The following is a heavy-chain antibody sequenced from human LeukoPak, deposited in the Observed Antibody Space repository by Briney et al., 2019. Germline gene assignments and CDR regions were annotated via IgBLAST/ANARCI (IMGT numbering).Heavy chain of an antibody. CDR2: IYYSGST. CDR1: GGSISSYY. V-gene: IGHV4-59*01. CDR3: ARTPPTVVSLFDY. J-gene: IGHJ4*02. D-gene: IGHD4-23*01. Sequence: SETLSLTCTVSGGSISSYYWSWIRQPPGKGLEWIGYIYYSGSTNYNPSLKSRVTMSVDTSKNQFSLKLSSVTAADTAVYYCARTPPTVVSLFDYWGQGTLVTISS.